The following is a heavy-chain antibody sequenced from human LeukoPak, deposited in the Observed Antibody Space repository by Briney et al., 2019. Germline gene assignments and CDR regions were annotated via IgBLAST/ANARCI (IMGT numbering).Heavy chain of an antibody. CDR1: GGSIGSSSYY. V-gene: IGHV4-39*01. CDR2: IYYSGST. D-gene: IGHD2-15*01. J-gene: IGHJ4*02. Sequence: SETLSLTCTVSGGSIGSSSYYWGWIRQPPGKGLEWIGSIYYSGSTYYNPSLKSRVTISVDTSKNQFSLKLSSVTAADTAVYYCARNGYCSGGSCWRGQFDYWGQGTLVTVSS. CDR3: ARNGYCSGGSCWRGQFDY.